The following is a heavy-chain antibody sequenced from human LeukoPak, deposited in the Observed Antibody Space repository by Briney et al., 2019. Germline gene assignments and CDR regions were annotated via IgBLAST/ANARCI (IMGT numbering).Heavy chain of an antibody. CDR3: ARVAPAEGYYYYMDV. CDR2: IYYSGST. Sequence: SETLSLTCTVSGGSISSGDYYWSWIRQPPGKGLEWIGHIYYSGSTYYNPSLKSRVTISVDTSKNQFSLKLSSVTAADTAVYYCARVAPAEGYYYYMDVWGKGTTVTVSS. J-gene: IGHJ6*03. CDR1: GGSISSGDYY. D-gene: IGHD2-2*01. V-gene: IGHV4-30-4*08.